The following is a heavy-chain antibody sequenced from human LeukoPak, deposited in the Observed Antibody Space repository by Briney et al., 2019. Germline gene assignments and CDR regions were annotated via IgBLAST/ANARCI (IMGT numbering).Heavy chain of an antibody. CDR2: ISGSADNT. CDR1: GFTLSSYA. Sequence: GGSLRLSCTASGFTLSSYAMSWVRQAPGEGLGWVSTISGSADNTNYAEAVKGRFTISRDNSKNTMYLQMNSLRAEDTAVYYCARQGFGCWGQGTLVTVSS. CDR3: ARQGFGC. V-gene: IGHV3-23*01. J-gene: IGHJ4*02.